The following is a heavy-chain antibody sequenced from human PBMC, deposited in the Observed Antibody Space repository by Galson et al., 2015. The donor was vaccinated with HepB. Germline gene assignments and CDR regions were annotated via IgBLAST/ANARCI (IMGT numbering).Heavy chain of an antibody. D-gene: IGHD3-10*01. CDR3: ARVGEKKLGAFDI. V-gene: IGHV1-69*02. CDR2: IIPILGIA. J-gene: IGHJ3*02. CDR1: GGTFSSYT. Sequence: SVKVSCKASGGTFSSYTISWVRQAPGQGLEWMGRIIPILGIANYAQKFQGRVTITADKSTSTAYMELSSLRSEDTAVYYCARVGEKKLGAFDIWGQGTMVTVSS.